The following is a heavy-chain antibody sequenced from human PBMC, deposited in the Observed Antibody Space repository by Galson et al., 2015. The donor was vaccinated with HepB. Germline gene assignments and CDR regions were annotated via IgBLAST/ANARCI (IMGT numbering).Heavy chain of an antibody. CDR1: GGTFSSYT. V-gene: IGHV1-69*04. CDR2: IIPILGIA. Sequence: SVKVSCKASGGTFSSYTISWVRQAPGQGLEWMGRIIPILGIANYAQKFQGRVTITADKSTSTAYMELNSLRSEDTAVYYCARDLGQQLGDYYYYGMDVWGQGTTVTVSS. D-gene: IGHD6-13*01. J-gene: IGHJ6*02. CDR3: ARDLGQQLGDYYYYGMDV.